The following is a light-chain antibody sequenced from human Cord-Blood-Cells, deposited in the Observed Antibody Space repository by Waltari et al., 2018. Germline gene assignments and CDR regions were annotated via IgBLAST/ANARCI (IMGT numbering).Light chain of an antibody. CDR1: SNAVGGYNY. CDR3: CSYAGSYTWV. V-gene: IGLV2-11*01. CDR2: DVS. J-gene: IGLJ3*02. Sequence: SALTPPRSASASPGHSVTISCTGTSNAVGGYNYLSWYQQHPGNAPKLMIYDVSNRPSGVPDRFSGSKSGNTASLTISGLQAEDEADYYCCSYAGSYTWVFGGGTKLTVL.